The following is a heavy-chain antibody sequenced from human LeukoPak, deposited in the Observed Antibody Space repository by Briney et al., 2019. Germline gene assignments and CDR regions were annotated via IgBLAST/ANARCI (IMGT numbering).Heavy chain of an antibody. V-gene: IGHV3-23*01. Sequence: GGSLRLSCAASGFTFSSYAMSWVRQAPGKGLEGVSAISGSGGSTYYADSVKVRFTISRDNSKNTLYLQMNSLRAEDTAVYYCAKASEYYYDSSGYYYVYFDYWGQGTLVTVSS. CDR3: AKASEYYYDSSGYYYVYFDY. J-gene: IGHJ4*02. D-gene: IGHD3-22*01. CDR1: GFTFSSYA. CDR2: ISGSGGST.